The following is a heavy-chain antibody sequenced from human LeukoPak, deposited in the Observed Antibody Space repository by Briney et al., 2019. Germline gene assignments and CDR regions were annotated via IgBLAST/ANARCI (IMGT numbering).Heavy chain of an antibody. D-gene: IGHD1-26*01. CDR2: ISGSGGST. CDR3: ARAEERWELPTGAFDP. J-gene: IGHJ5*02. V-gene: IGHV3-23*01. CDR1: GFTFSSYA. Sequence: GGSLRLSCAASGFTFSSYAMSWVRQAPGKGLEWVSAISGSGGSTYYADSVKGRFTISRDNSKNTLYLQMNSLRAEDTAVYNCARAEERWELPTGAFDPWGQGTLVTVSS.